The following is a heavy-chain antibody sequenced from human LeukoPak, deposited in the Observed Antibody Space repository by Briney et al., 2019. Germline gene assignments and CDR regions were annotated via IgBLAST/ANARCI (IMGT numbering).Heavy chain of an antibody. V-gene: IGHV3-53*01. CDR1: GFTVSSNY. CDR3: AREIALAGLNDY. D-gene: IGHD6-19*01. CDR2: IYSGGSK. J-gene: IGHJ4*02. Sequence: GGSLRLSCAASGFTVSSNYMSWVRQAPGKGLEWVSVIYSGGSKYYADSVKGRFTISRDNAKNSLYLQVNSLRAEDTAVYYCAREIALAGLNDYWGQGTLVTVSS.